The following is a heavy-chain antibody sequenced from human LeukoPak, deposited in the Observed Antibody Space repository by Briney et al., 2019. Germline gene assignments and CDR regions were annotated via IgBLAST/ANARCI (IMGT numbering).Heavy chain of an antibody. D-gene: IGHD3-9*01. J-gene: IGHJ3*02. CDR1: GGSISSSSYY. Sequence: SETLSLTCTVSGGSISSSSYYWGWIRQPPGKGLEWIGSIYYSGSTYYNPSLKSRVTISVDTSKNQFSLKLSSVTAADTAVYYCARPSSWLRTHGPAFDIWGQGTMVTVSS. CDR2: IYYSGST. V-gene: IGHV4-39*01. CDR3: ARPSSWLRTHGPAFDI.